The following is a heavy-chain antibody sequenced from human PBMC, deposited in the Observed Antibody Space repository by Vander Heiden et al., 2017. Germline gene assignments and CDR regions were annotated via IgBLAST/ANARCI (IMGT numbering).Heavy chain of an antibody. CDR1: GSTFSSYW. V-gene: IGHV3-7*03. Sequence: VQLVKSGGGWVQPGGSIRLAWDASGSTFSSYWMVWVRQAPGKGLEWVANIKPDGGEKYYVDSVMGRFTISRDNAKNSLSLEMNSLRAEDTALYYCVRDAHRGGDFYYWGQGTLVTVSS. CDR2: IKPDGGEK. J-gene: IGHJ4*02. D-gene: IGHD3-16*01. CDR3: VRDAHRGGDFYY.